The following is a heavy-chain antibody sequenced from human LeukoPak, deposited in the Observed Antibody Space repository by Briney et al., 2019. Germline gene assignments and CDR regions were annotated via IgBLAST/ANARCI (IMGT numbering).Heavy chain of an antibody. Sequence: SQTLSLTCAVSGGSISSGGYYWSWIRQPPGKGLEWIGYIYHSGSTYYNPSLKSRVTISVDRSKNQFSLKLSSVTAADTAVYYCAREEGAADAFDIWGQGTMVTVSS. D-gene: IGHD1-26*01. V-gene: IGHV4-30-2*01. CDR1: GGSISSGGYY. J-gene: IGHJ3*02. CDR2: IYHSGST. CDR3: AREEGAADAFDI.